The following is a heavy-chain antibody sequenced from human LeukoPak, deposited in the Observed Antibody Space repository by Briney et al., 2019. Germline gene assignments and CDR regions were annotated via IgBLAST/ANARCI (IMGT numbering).Heavy chain of an antibody. CDR1: GGTFSSYA. CDR2: IIPIFGTA. J-gene: IGHJ3*02. Sequence: SVKVSCKASGGTFSSYAISWVRQAPGQGLEWMGGIIPIFGTANYAQKFQGRVTITADESTSTAYMELSSLRSEDTAVYYCARKAFTASDAFDIWGQGTMVTVSS. V-gene: IGHV1-69*13. D-gene: IGHD5-18*01. CDR3: ARKAFTASDAFDI.